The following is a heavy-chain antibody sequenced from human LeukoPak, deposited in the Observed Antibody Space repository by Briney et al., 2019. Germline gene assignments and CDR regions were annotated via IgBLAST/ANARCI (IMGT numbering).Heavy chain of an antibody. Sequence: SETLSLTCTVSGVSISSHYWSWLRQPPGKGLEWIGYIYYSGSTNYNPSLKSRVTISVDTSKNQFSLKLSSVTAADTAVYYCARSLYYDFWSGYYPYYYYYYMDVWGKGTTVTVSS. CDR1: GVSISSHY. CDR2: IYYSGST. V-gene: IGHV4-59*11. CDR3: ARSLYYDFWSGYYPYYYYYYMDV. D-gene: IGHD3-3*01. J-gene: IGHJ6*03.